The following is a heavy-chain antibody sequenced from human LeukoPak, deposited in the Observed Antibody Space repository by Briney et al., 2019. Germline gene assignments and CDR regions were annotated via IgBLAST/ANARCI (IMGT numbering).Heavy chain of an antibody. D-gene: IGHD4-17*01. CDR2: ISWNSGSI. Sequence: PGGSLRLSCAASGFTFDDYAMPWVRQAPGKGLEWVSGISWNSGSIGYADSVKGRFTISRDNAKNSLYLQMNSLRAEDTALYYCAKDYMTTVTTGAFDIWGQGTMVTVSS. V-gene: IGHV3-9*01. CDR1: GFTFDDYA. CDR3: AKDYMTTVTTGAFDI. J-gene: IGHJ3*02.